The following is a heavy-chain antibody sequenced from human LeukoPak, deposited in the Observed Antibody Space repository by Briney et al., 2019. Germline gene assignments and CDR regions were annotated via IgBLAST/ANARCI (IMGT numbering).Heavy chain of an antibody. V-gene: IGHV3-21*01. CDR1: GASFSRYF. D-gene: IGHD3-3*01. Sequence: ETLSLTCTVSGASFSRYFWSWVRQPPGKGLEWVSSISGSSSYIYYSDLVKGRFTISRDNAKNSLHLQMNSLRAEDTAVYYCARDSRARLLEWLEYWGQGTLVTVSS. CDR3: ARDSRARLLEWLEY. J-gene: IGHJ4*02. CDR2: ISGSSSYI.